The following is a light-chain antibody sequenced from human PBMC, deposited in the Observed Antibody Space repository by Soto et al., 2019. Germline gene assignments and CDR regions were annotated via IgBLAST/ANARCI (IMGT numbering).Light chain of an antibody. CDR1: QSLLHSNGYNY. CDR3: MQALQTPFT. CDR2: LGS. J-gene: IGKJ3*01. Sequence: DIVMTQSPLSLPVTPGEPASISCRSSQSLLHSNGYNYLDWYLQKPGQSPQLLIYLGSNRASGVPDRFSSSGSGTYFTLKISRVEAEDVGVYYCMQALQTPFTFGPGTKVDIK. V-gene: IGKV2-28*01.